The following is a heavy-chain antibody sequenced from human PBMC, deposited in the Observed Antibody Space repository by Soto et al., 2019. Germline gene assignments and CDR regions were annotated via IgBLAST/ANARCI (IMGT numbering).Heavy chain of an antibody. Sequence: GGSLRLSCSASGFTVSSNYMNWVRQAPGRGLEWVSIIYSGGRAYYADSVKGRFTISRDNSKNTLYLQMNRLRAEDTAVYYCARGMDIVIRGGSNGMDVWGQGTTVTVSS. D-gene: IGHD5-12*01. V-gene: IGHV3-53*01. CDR3: ARGMDIVIRGGSNGMDV. CDR2: IYSGGRA. J-gene: IGHJ6*02. CDR1: GFTVSSNY.